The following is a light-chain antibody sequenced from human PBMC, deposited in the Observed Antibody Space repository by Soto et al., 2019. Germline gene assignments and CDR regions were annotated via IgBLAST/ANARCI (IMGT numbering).Light chain of an antibody. Sequence: EIKMTHSPSTLFAFVGAGAPIISGASKSIITWLAWFQQKLGKAPKFLIFDGFSLESGVPLRLSGSGFGKEFTLTISSLQPDDSATYYCQQYKRYSLTFGGGTKVEIK. J-gene: IGKJ4*01. CDR3: QQYKRYSLT. CDR1: KSIITW. V-gene: IGKV1-5*02. CDR2: DGF.